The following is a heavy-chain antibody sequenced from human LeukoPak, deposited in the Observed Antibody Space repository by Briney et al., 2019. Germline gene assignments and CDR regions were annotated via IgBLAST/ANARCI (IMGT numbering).Heavy chain of an antibody. CDR1: GFTVSSNY. CDR3: ATRERYCSSTSCYEWFDP. J-gene: IGHJ5*02. D-gene: IGHD2-2*01. CDR2: ISDSGSST. Sequence: KAGGSLRLSCAASGFTVSSNYLSWVRQAPGKGLEWVSAISDSGSSTYYADSVKGRFTIFRDNSKNTLYLQMNSLRAEDTAVYYCATRERYCSSTSCYEWFDPWGQGTLVTVSS. V-gene: IGHV3-23*01.